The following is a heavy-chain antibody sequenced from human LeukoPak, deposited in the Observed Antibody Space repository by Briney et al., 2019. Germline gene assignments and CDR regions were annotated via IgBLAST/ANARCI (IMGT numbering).Heavy chain of an antibody. V-gene: IGHV4-61*01. D-gene: IGHD2-8*01. CDR2: ISYSGST. Sequence: PSETLSLTCTVSGGSVRSDSNYWSWIRQPPGKGLEWIGYISYSGSTDYNPSLKSRVSMSLGTSKNELSLRLTSVTAADTAVYYCARYRQGTSGNDYWGQGTLVTVSS. CDR1: GGSVRSDSNY. J-gene: IGHJ4*02. CDR3: ARYRQGTSGNDY.